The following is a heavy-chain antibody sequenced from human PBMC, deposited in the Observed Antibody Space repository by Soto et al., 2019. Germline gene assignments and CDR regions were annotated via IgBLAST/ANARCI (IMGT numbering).Heavy chain of an antibody. V-gene: IGHV1-18*01. CDR1: GYTFTSYG. CDR3: ARAGVGSIAVAGTNPIDY. D-gene: IGHD6-19*01. CDR2: INAYNGNT. J-gene: IGHJ4*02. Sequence: ASVKVSCKASGYTFTSYGISWVRQAPGQRLEWMGWINAYNGNTNYAQKLQGRVTMTTDTSTSTAYMELRSLRSDDTAVYYCARAGVGSIAVAGTNPIDYWGQGTLVTVSS.